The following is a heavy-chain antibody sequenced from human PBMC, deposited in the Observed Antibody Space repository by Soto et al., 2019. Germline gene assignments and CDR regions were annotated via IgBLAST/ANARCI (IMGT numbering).Heavy chain of an antibody. CDR1: GDTFTNFG. CDR3: ARVLRGVVNWFDP. Sequence: HLVQSGPEVKQPGASVTVSCKTSGDTFTNFGLSWVRQAPGQGLEWMGWIATYNSNKNYAQKFQGRLTLTTDTSTSTAYMELKSLGYDDTAVYYCARVLRGVVNWFDPLGQGTLVTVSS. J-gene: IGHJ5*02. V-gene: IGHV1-18*01. D-gene: IGHD3-10*01. CDR2: IATYNSNK.